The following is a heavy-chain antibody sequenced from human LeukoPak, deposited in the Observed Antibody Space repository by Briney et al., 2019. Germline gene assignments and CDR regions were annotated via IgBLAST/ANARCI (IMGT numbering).Heavy chain of an antibody. Sequence: KPSETLSLTCTVSGGSISSYYWTWIRQSPGKGLEWIGYIYYTGSTNYNPSLKSRVTISLDTSKNQFSLKLNSVTAADTAVYYCAGGYQGIEYFQHWGQGTLVTVSS. D-gene: IGHD2-2*01. CDR1: GGSISSYY. CDR2: IYYTGST. CDR3: AGGYQGIEYFQH. J-gene: IGHJ1*01. V-gene: IGHV4-59*01.